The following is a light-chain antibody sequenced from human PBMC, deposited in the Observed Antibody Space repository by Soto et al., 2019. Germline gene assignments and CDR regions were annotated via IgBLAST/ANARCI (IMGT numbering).Light chain of an antibody. CDR3: QTWASGIRV. Sequence: QLVLTQSPSASASLGASVKLTCTLSSGHSSYGIAWLQQQPDNGPRYLMKLNSDGSHTKGDGIPDRFSGSSSGAERYLTISSLQSEDEADYYCQTWASGIRVFGGGTKLTVL. CDR1: SGHSSYG. CDR2: LNSDGSH. V-gene: IGLV4-69*01. J-gene: IGLJ3*02.